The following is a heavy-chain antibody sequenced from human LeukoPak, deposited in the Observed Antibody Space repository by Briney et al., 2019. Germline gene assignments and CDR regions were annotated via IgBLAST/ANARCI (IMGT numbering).Heavy chain of an antibody. CDR2: IYYSGST. J-gene: IGHJ6*03. V-gene: IGHV4-39*01. CDR1: GGSISSSSYY. D-gene: IGHD6-19*01. CDR3: ARPSPRGWHHYYYMDV. Sequence: SETLSLTCTVSGGSISSSSYYWGWIRQPPGKGLEWIGSIYYSGSTYYNPSLKGRVTISVDTSKNQFSLKLSSVTAADTAVYYCARPSPRGWHHYYYMDVWGKGTTVTVSS.